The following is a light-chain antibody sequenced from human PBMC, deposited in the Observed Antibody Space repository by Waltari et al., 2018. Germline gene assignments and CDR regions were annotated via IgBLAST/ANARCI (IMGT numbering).Light chain of an antibody. CDR3: HQRSNWPPSVT. CDR1: QSVSSY. CDR2: DAS. V-gene: IGKV3-11*01. Sequence: EIVLTQSPATLSLSPGERATLSCRASQSVSSYLAWYQQKPGQAPRLLIYDASNRATCIPARFSGSGSGTDFTLTISSREPEDFAVYYCHQRSNWPPSVTFGQGTKLEIE. J-gene: IGKJ2*01.